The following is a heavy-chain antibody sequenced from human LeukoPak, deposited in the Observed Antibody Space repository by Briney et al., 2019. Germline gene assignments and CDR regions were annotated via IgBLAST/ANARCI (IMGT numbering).Heavy chain of an antibody. D-gene: IGHD3-22*01. V-gene: IGHV1-18*01. J-gene: IGHJ6*02. Sequence: GASVTVSCKASGYIFTTYAITWVRQAPGQGLEWMGGISAFNGNANYAQKFQGRVTLTTDTSTRTAYMELRSLRSDDTAVYFCAREFKPPGMSMIADFYGMDVWGQGTTVTVSS. CDR2: ISAFNGNA. CDR3: AREFKPPGMSMIADFYGMDV. CDR1: GYIFTTYA.